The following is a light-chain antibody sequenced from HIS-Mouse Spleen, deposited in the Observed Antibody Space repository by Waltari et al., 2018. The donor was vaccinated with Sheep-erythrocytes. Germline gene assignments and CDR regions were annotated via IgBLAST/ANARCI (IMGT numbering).Light chain of an antibody. CDR1: QSISSY. CDR3: QQFNNYPRT. J-gene: IGKJ1*01. CDR2: DAS. V-gene: IGKV1D-13*01. Sequence: IQMTQSPSSLSASVGDRVTITCRASQSISSYLNWYKQKPGNAPKLLIYDASSLESGGPSRFSGSGSGTDFTLTISSLQPEDFATYYCQQFNNYPRTFGQGTKVEIK.